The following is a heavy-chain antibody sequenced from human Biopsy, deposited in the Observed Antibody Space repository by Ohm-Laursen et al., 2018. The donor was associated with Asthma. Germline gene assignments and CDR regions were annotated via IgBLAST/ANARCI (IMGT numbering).Heavy chain of an antibody. D-gene: IGHD3-3*01. J-gene: IGHJ6*02. CDR3: AKWDTYYDFWSGYYTRYNYYYYGMDV. V-gene: IGHV3-30*18. CDR1: GFSFSNFA. CDR2: ISKDASTQ. Sequence: LSLTCAASGFSFSNFAIHWVRQAPGKGLEWVGVISKDASTQDYADSVKGRFTMARDNSKNTLDLQMNSLRAEDTAVYYCAKWDTYYDFWSGYYTRYNYYYYGMDVWGQGTTVTVSS.